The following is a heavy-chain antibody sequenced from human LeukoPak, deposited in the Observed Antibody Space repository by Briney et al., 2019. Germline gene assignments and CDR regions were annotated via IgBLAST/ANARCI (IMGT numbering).Heavy chain of an antibody. CDR1: GFIVSNYE. Sequence: PGGSLRLSCVASGFIVSNYEMSWVRQAPGKGLEWISYISSSGDTTYYADSVKGRFTISRDNAKNSLYLQMNSLRAEDTAVYYCARETSGAWDYWGQGTLVTVSS. D-gene: IGHD1-26*01. J-gene: IGHJ4*02. CDR3: ARETSGAWDY. CDR2: ISSSGDTT. V-gene: IGHV3-48*03.